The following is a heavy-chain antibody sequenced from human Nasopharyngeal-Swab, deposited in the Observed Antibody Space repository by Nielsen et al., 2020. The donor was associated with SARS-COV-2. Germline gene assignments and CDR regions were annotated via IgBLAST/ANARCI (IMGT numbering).Heavy chain of an antibody. Sequence: VRQAPEKGLEWIGEIYHSGSTNYNPSLKSRVTISVDKSKNQFSLKLSSVTAADTAVYYCARERLGYCSSTSCYGGERYYYYYYMDVWGKGTTVTVSS. CDR3: ARERLGYCSSTSCYGGERYYYYYYMDV. CDR2: IYHSGST. D-gene: IGHD2-2*01. J-gene: IGHJ6*03. V-gene: IGHV4-4*02.